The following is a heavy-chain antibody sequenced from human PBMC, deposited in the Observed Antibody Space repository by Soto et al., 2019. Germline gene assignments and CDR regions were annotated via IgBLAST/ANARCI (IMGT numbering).Heavy chain of an antibody. J-gene: IGHJ4*01. CDR3: ARGGTIAVTTIGDY. V-gene: IGHV3-48*02. Sequence: GGSLRLSCAASGFTFSSYSMNWVRQAPGKGLEWVSSISSSSSTMYYADSVKGRFTIPRDNAKNSLYLQMNSLRDDDTAMYYCARGGTIAVTTIGDYWGQGTLVTVSS. CDR2: ISSSSSTM. D-gene: IGHD5-12*01. CDR1: GFTFSSYS.